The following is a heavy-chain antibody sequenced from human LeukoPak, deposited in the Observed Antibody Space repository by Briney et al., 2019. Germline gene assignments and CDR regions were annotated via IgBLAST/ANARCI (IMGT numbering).Heavy chain of an antibody. J-gene: IGHJ6*03. V-gene: IGHV3-20*04. CDR1: GFTLDDYG. CDR2: INWNGDGT. Sequence: GGSLRLSCAASGFTLDDYGMSRVRQVPGKGLEWICGINWNGDGTGYADSVKGRFTISRDNAKNSLYLQMDSLRAEDTALYYCARLGGPDYYFCYYMDVWGKGTTVTVSS. CDR3: ARLGGPDYYFCYYMDV. D-gene: IGHD1-26*01.